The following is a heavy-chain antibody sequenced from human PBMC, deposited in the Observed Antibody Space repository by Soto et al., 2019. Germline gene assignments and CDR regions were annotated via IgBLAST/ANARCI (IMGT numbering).Heavy chain of an antibody. D-gene: IGHD2-15*01. CDR3: AREGGYCSGGSCFDP. J-gene: IGHJ5*02. CDR2: IYYSGST. CDR1: GGSISSYY. V-gene: IGHV4-59*01. Sequence: SETRSLTCTVSGGSISSYYWSWIRQPPGKGLEWIGYIYYSGSTNYNPSLKSRVTISVDTSKNQFSLKLSSVTAADTAVYYCAREGGYCSGGSCFDPWGQGTLVTVSS.